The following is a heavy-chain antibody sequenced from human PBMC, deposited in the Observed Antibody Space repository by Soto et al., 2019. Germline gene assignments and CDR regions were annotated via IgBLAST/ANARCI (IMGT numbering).Heavy chain of an antibody. V-gene: IGHV4-34*01. D-gene: IGHD1-1*01. CDR3: ARVQRGTATTVVDAFDI. CDR1: GGSVSVPNYY. Sequence: QVQLQQWGAGLLKPSETLSLTCAVYGGSVSVPNYYWSWIRQPPGKGLEWIGEMSHSGGSHFNPSLKSRVTISVDTSTTQFSLKMSSVTAADRALYYCARVQRGTATTVVDAFDIWGPGTMVIVSS. J-gene: IGHJ3*02. CDR2: MSHSGGS.